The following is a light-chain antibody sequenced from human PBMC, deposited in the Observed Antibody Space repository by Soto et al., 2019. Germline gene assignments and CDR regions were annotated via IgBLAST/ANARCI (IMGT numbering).Light chain of an antibody. J-gene: IGKJ1*01. CDR3: QQYGSSLWT. V-gene: IGKV3-20*01. Sequence: EIVLTHSPGTLSLSSGEIATLSCRASQSVSSSYLAWYQQKPGQAPRLLIYGASSRATGIPDRFSGSGSGTDFTLTISRLEPEDFAVYYCQQYGSSLWTFGQGTKVDIK. CDR1: QSVSSSY. CDR2: GAS.